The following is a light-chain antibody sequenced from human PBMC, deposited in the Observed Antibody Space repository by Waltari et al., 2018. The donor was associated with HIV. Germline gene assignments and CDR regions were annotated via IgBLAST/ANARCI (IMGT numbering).Light chain of an antibody. CDR2: YNT. Sequence: QSVLTQPPSVSGAPGQRVTMSCTGSSSNIGAGFDVHWYQQFPGTAPKLLIYYNTNRPSVVPDRFSGSKSGTSASLAITGLQAEDEAHYYCQSYDTSLSALVFGGGSKLTVL. CDR1: SSNIGAGFD. CDR3: QSYDTSLSALV. V-gene: IGLV1-40*01. J-gene: IGLJ2*01.